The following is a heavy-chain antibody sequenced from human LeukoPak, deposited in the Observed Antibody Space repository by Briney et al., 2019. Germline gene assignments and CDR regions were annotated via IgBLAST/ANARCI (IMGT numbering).Heavy chain of an antibody. V-gene: IGHV3-11*04. CDR3: ARAALPPDYYDSSGYSDI. Sequence: PGGSLRLSCAASGFTFSDYYMSWIRQAPGKGLEWVSYISSSGSTIYYADSVKGRFTISRDNAKNTLYLQMNSLRAEDTAVYYCARAALPPDYYDSSGYSDIWGQGTMVTVSS. CDR2: ISSSGSTI. D-gene: IGHD3-22*01. J-gene: IGHJ3*02. CDR1: GFTFSDYY.